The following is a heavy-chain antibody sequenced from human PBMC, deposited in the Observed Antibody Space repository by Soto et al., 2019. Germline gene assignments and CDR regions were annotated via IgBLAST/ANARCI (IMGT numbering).Heavy chain of an antibody. CDR3: ATARIHQYAARGYADY. CDR1: GYTLTELS. V-gene: IGHV1-24*01. D-gene: IGHD3-3*01. CDR2: FDPEDGET. Sequence: ASVNVSCKVSGYTLTELSMHWVRQAPGKGLEWMGGFDPEDGETIYAQKFQGRVTMTEDTSTDTAYMELSSLRSEDTAVYYCATARIHQYAARGYADYWGQGTLVTVSS. J-gene: IGHJ4*02.